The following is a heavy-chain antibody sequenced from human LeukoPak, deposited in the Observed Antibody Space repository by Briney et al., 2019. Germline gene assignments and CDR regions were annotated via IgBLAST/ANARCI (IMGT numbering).Heavy chain of an antibody. CDR3: ARDRAGSS. V-gene: IGHV3-7*01. J-gene: IGHJ5*02. D-gene: IGHD5-24*01. Sequence: PGGSLRLSCAASGFTFTTYWMSWVRQAPGKGLEWVANINQDGVEKYYVASVRGRLTISRDNSKNTLYLQMNSLRAEDTAVYYCARDRAGSSWGQGTLVTVSS. CDR1: GFTFTTYW. CDR2: INQDGVEK.